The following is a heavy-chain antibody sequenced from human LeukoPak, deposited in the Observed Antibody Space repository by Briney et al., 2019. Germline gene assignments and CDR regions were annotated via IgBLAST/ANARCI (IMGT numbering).Heavy chain of an antibody. CDR1: GGSFSGYY. V-gene: IGHV4-34*01. J-gene: IGHJ5*02. Sequence: SETLSLTCAVYGGSFSGYYWSWIRQPPGKGLEWIGEINHSGSTNYNPSLKSRVTISVDTSKNQFSLKLSSVTAADTAVYYCAPRPATVTTFDWFDLWGQGTLVTVSS. CDR2: INHSGST. CDR3: APRPATVTTFDWFDL. D-gene: IGHD4-17*01.